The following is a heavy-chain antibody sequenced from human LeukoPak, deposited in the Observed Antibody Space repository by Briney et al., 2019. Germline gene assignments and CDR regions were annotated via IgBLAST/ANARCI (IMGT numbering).Heavy chain of an antibody. CDR2: ISWNSGSI. CDR3: AKDSGSGPFGAFDI. CDR1: GFTFADYA. J-gene: IGHJ3*02. V-gene: IGHV3-9*01. D-gene: IGHD2-15*01. Sequence: GGSLRLSCVASGFTFADYAMHWVRQAPGKGLEWVSGISWNSGSIGYADSVKGRFTISRDNAKNSLYLQMNSLGAEDTALYYCAKDSGSGPFGAFDIWGQGTMVAVSS.